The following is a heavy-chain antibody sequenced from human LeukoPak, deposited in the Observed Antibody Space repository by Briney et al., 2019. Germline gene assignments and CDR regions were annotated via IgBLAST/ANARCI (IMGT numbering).Heavy chain of an antibody. CDR1: GFTFSSYA. V-gene: IGHV3-23*01. CDR2: ISSSSSYI. J-gene: IGHJ4*02. D-gene: IGHD3-10*01. Sequence: GGSLRLSCAASGFTFSSYAMSWVRQAPGKGLEWASSISSSSSYIYYADSVKGRFTISRDNSKNTLYLQMNSLRAEDTAVYYCAKVISKGYGSGSYYSPLFYFDYWGQGTLVTVSS. CDR3: AKVISKGYGSGSYYSPLFYFDY.